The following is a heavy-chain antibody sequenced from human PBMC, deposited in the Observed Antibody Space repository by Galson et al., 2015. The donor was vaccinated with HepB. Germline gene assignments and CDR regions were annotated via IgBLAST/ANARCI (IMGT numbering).Heavy chain of an antibody. CDR3: ARGGVLLWFGESFDY. Sequence: SLRLSCAASGFTFSSYAMHWVRQAPGKGLEWVAVISYDGSNKYYADSVKGRFTISRDNSKNTLYLQMNSLRAEDTAVYYCARGGVLLWFGESFDYWGQGTLVTVSS. CDR2: ISYDGSNK. D-gene: IGHD3-10*01. CDR1: GFTFSSYA. V-gene: IGHV3-30-3*01. J-gene: IGHJ4*02.